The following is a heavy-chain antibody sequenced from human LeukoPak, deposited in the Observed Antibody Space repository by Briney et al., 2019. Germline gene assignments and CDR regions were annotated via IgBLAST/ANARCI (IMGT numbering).Heavy chain of an antibody. J-gene: IGHJ4*02. CDR2: INPSGGST. CDR3: ARAIVVVGFDY. CDR1: GYTFTSYY. D-gene: IGHD3-22*01. V-gene: IGHV1-46*01. Sequence: ASVKVSCKASGYTFTSYYMHWVRQAPGQGLEWMGIINPSGGSTSYAQKFQGRVTMTRDMSTSTVYVELSSLRSEDTAVYYCARAIVVVGFDYWGQGTLVTVSS.